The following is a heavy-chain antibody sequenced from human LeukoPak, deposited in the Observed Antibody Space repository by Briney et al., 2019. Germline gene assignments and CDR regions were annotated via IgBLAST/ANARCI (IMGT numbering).Heavy chain of an antibody. Sequence: GGSLRLSCAASGLTFSGYWMCWVRQAPGKGLEWVANIKQDGSEKYYVDSVKGRFTISRDNAKNSLYLQMNSLRAEDTAVYYCASLIAVAGKPDYWGQGTLVTVSS. CDR2: IKQDGSEK. J-gene: IGHJ4*02. CDR1: GLTFSGYW. CDR3: ASLIAVAGKPDY. V-gene: IGHV3-7*01. D-gene: IGHD6-19*01.